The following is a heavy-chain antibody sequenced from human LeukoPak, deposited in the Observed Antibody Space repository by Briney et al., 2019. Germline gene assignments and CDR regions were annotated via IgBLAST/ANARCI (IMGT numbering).Heavy chain of an antibody. CDR3: ARGGYSSGWYHYFDY. CDR1: GGTFSSYA. Sequence: SVKVSCKASGGTFSSYAISWVRQAPGQGLEWMGGIIPIFGTANYAQKFQGRVTITADKSTNTAYMELSSLRSEDTAVYYCARGGYSSGWYHYFDYWGQGTLVTVSS. J-gene: IGHJ4*02. V-gene: IGHV1-69*06. CDR2: IIPIFGTA. D-gene: IGHD6-19*01.